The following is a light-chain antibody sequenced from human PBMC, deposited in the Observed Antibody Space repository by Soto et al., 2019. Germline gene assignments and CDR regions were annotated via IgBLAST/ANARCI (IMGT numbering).Light chain of an antibody. Sequence: DIVMTQSPLSLPVTPGEPASISCRSSQSLLYDNGYIYLDWYLQKLGRSPQLLIYLGSNRASGVPDRFSGSVSGTDFTLEISRVEAEDVGLYYCMQTLQTPRTFGGGTKVEIK. CDR1: QSLLYDNGYIY. CDR3: MQTLQTPRT. CDR2: LGS. J-gene: IGKJ4*01. V-gene: IGKV2-28*01.